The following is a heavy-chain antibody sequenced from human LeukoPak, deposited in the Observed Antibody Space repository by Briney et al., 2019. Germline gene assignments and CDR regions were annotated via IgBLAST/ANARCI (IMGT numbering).Heavy chain of an antibody. J-gene: IGHJ4*02. V-gene: IGHV3-23*01. Sequence: GGSLRLSCAASGFTFSDYAMSWVRQAPGKGLEWVSTASYYVGKQYHADSVRGRFTVSRDNPRNTVSLQMSSLRAEDTAVYFCARGGNRMKEFWGQGTLVTVSS. CDR2: ASYYVGKQ. CDR1: GFTFSDYA. CDR3: ARGGNRMKEF. D-gene: IGHD1-14*01.